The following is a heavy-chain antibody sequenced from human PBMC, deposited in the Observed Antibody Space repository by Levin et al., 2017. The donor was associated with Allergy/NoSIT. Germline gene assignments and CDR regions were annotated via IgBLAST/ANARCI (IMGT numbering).Heavy chain of an antibody. D-gene: IGHD5-12*01. CDR3: TTVGVATITGFQKDY. Sequence: GGSLRLSCAASGFTFSNAWMSWVRQAPGKGLEWVGRIKSKTDGGTTDYAAPVKGRFTISRDDSKNTLYLQMNSLKTEDTAVYYCTTVGVATITGFQKDYWGQGTLVTVSS. V-gene: IGHV3-15*01. J-gene: IGHJ4*02. CDR1: GFTFSNAW. CDR2: IKSKTDGGTT.